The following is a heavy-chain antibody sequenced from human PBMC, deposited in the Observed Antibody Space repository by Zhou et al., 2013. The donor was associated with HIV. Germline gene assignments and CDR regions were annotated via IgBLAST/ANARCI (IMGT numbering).Heavy chain of an antibody. CDR2: IIPILGIA. D-gene: IGHD6-6*01. J-gene: IGHJ4*02. Sequence: QVQLVQSGAEVKKPGSSVKVSCKASGGTFSSYAISWVRQAPGQGLEWMGRIIPILGIANYAQKFQGRVTITADKSTSTAYMELSSLRSEDTAVYYCARVDSSSYVGDYWGQGTLVTVSS. CDR1: GGTFSSYA. V-gene: IGHV1-69*04. CDR3: ARVDSSSYVGDY.